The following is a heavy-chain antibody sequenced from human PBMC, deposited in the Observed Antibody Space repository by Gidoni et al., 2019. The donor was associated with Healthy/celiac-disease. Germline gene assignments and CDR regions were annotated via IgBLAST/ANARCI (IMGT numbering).Heavy chain of an antibody. J-gene: IGHJ6*02. CDR1: GYTFTSSC. D-gene: IGHD2-2*01. V-gene: IGHV1-18*01. CDR3: ARDKGKDIVVVPAAMGGGSYYYGMDV. Sequence: QVQLVQSGAEVKKPGASVKVSCKASGYTFTSSCISWVRQAPGQGLEWMGWISAYNGNTKYAQKLQGRVTMTTDTSTSTAYMELRSLRSDDTAAYYCARDKGKDIVVVPAAMGGGSYYYGMDVWGQGTTVTVSS. CDR2: ISAYNGNT.